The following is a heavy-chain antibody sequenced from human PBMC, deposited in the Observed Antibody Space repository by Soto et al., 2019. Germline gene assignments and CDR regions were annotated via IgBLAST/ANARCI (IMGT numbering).Heavy chain of an antibody. CDR3: ARGGIAAAGTLDY. D-gene: IGHD6-13*01. Sequence: RASVKVSCKASGGTFSSYAISWVRQAPGQGLEWMGGIIPIFGTANYAQKFQGRVTITADESTSTAYMELSSLRSEDTAVYYCARGGIAAAGTLDYWGQGTLVTVSS. CDR1: GGTFSSYA. V-gene: IGHV1-69*13. CDR2: IIPIFGTA. J-gene: IGHJ4*02.